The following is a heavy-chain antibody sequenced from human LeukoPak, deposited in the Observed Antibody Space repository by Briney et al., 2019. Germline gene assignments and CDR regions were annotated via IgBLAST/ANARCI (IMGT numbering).Heavy chain of an antibody. CDR3: ASASSHRIAAGGDY. CDR1: GYTLTELS. D-gene: IGHD6-13*01. CDR2: FDPEEGER. Sequence: ASVRVSCKVSGYTLTELSMHWVRQAPGKGLEWMGGFDPEEGERMYAQKFQGRVTVTEDTSTDTAYMELTSLRAEDTAVYYCASASSHRIAAGGDYWGQGTLVTVSS. J-gene: IGHJ4*02. V-gene: IGHV1-24*01.